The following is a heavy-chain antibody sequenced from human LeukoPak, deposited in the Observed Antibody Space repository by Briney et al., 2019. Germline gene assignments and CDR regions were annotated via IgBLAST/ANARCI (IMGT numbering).Heavy chain of an antibody. CDR2: ISTDGSNT. Sequence: GGSLRLSCAASGVTFSDYWMHWVRQAPGKGLVWVSHISTDGSNTNYADSVKGRFTISRDNAKNTLYLQMNSLRAEDTAVYYCVRDPYCSGGSCYPYYYGMDVWGQGITVTVSS. CDR3: VRDPYCSGGSCYPYYYGMDV. CDR1: GVTFSDYW. J-gene: IGHJ6*02. V-gene: IGHV3-74*01. D-gene: IGHD2-15*01.